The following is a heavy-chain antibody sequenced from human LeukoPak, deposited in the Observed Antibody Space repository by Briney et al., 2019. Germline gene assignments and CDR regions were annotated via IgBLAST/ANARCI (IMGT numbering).Heavy chain of an antibody. CDR1: GYSLTTCW. CDR2: IYPGDSET. J-gene: IGHJ4*02. CDR3: ARLDSGGYYYAYY. D-gene: IGHD3-22*01. Sequence: GESLKISCQGSGYSLTTCWIGWVRQMPGKGLEWVGIIYPGDSETRYSPSFQGQVTISADKSITTAYLQWSSLKASDTAMYYCARLDSGGYYYAYYWGQGTLVTVSP. V-gene: IGHV5-51*01.